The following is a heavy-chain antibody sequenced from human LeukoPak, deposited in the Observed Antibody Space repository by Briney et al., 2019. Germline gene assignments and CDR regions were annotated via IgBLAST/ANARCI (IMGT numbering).Heavy chain of an antibody. V-gene: IGHV1-2*02. J-gene: IGHJ4*02. CDR2: INPNSGGT. CDR3: ARDRYSGYDLSF. D-gene: IGHD5-12*01. CDR1: GYTFTGYY. Sequence: ASVKVSCKAPGYTFTGYYMHWVRQAPGQGLEWMGWINPNSGGTNYAQKFQGRVTMTRDTSISTAYMELSRLRSDDTAVYYCARDRYSGYDLSFWGQGTLVTVSS.